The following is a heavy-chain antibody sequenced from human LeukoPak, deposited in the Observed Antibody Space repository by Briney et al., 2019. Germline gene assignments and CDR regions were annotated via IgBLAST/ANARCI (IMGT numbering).Heavy chain of an antibody. V-gene: IGHV4-59*08. CDR1: GGSISSYY. Sequence: SETLSLTCTVSGGSISSYYWSWIRQPPGKGLEWIGYIYNSGSTNYNPSLKSRVTISVDTSKNQFSLKLSSVTAADTAVYYCARQPPPYKYYFDYWGQGTLVTVSS. CDR2: IYNSGST. D-gene: IGHD1-14*01. J-gene: IGHJ4*02. CDR3: ARQPPPYKYYFDY.